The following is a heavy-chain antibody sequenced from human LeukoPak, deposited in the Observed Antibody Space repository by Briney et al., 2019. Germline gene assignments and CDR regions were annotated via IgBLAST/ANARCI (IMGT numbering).Heavy chain of an antibody. D-gene: IGHD3-10*01. Sequence: GGSLRLSCAVSGFTVSSSYMSWVRQAPGKGLEWVSFIYSGGNTYYTDSVKGRFTISRDNSKNTLYLQMNSLRAEDTAVYYCAREQYGSDDALDIWGQGTLVTVSS. J-gene: IGHJ3*02. CDR3: AREQYGSDDALDI. V-gene: IGHV3-66*01. CDR2: IYSGGNT. CDR1: GFTVSSSY.